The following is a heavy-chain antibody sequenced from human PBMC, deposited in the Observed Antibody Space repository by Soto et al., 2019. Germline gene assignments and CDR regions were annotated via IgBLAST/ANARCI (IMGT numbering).Heavy chain of an antibody. D-gene: IGHD2-2*01. CDR2: IWYDGSNK. J-gene: IGHJ6*02. CDR3: ARAPPIVVVPAAIFGMDV. V-gene: IGHV3-33*01. CDR1: GSTFSSYG. Sequence: GGSLRLSCAASGSTFSSYGMHWVRQAPGKGLEWVAVIWYDGSNKYYADSVKGRFTISRDNSKNTLYLQMNSLRAEDTAVYYCARAPPIVVVPAAIFGMDVWGQGTTVTVSS.